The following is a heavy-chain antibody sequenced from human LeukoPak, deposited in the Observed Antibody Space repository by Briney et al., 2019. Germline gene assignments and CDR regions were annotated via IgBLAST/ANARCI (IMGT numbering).Heavy chain of an antibody. CDR3: AREFRLSGSYTYYFDY. CDR2: INPNSGGT. J-gene: IGHJ4*02. D-gene: IGHD3-10*01. V-gene: IGHV1-2*02. Sequence: ASVKVSCKASGYTFTGYYMHWVRQAPGQGLEWMGWINPNSGGTNYAQKFQGRVTMTRDTSISTAYMELSRLRSDDTAVYCCAREFRLSGSYTYYFDYWGQGTLVTVSS. CDR1: GYTFTGYY.